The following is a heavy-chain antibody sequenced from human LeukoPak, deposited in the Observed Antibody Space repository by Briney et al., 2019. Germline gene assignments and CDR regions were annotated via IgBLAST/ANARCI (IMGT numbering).Heavy chain of an antibody. CDR1: GGSFSGYY. CDR3: ARREYCSSTSCYGGRGWFDP. D-gene: IGHD2-2*01. Sequence: PSETLSLTCAVYGGSFSGYYWSWIRQPPGKGLEWIGEINHSGSTNYNPSLKSRVTISVDTSKNQFSLKLSSVTAADTAVYYCARREYCSSTSCYGGRGWFDPWGLGTLVTVSS. CDR2: INHSGST. V-gene: IGHV4-34*01. J-gene: IGHJ5*02.